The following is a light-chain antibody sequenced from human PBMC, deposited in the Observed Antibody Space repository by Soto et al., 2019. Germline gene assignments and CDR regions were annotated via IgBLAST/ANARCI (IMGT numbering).Light chain of an antibody. V-gene: IGKV3-20*01. CDR1: QSVSSNY. Sequence: EIVLTQSPGTLSLSPGERATLSCRASQSVSSNYLAWYQQKPGQAPRLLIYGASSRATGIPDRFSGSGSGTDFSLTISRLEPEGFAVYYCQQYGSSPQYTFGQGTKLEIK. CDR2: GAS. J-gene: IGKJ2*01. CDR3: QQYGSSPQYT.